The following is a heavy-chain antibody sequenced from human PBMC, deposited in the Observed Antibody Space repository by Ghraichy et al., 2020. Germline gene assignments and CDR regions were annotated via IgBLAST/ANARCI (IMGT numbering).Heavy chain of an antibody. CDR1: GGTFNNYA. V-gene: IGHV1-69*13. D-gene: IGHD2-2*01. CDR2: INPIFGTA. Sequence: SVKVSCKASGGTFNNYAISWVRQAPGQGLEWLGGINPIFGTANYAQKFQGRVTITADEFTSTAYMELSSLTSEDTAIYYCASEYCTATSCSQYYFFYDLDVWGQGTTVTVSS. J-gene: IGHJ6*02. CDR3: ASEYCTATSCSQYYFFYDLDV.